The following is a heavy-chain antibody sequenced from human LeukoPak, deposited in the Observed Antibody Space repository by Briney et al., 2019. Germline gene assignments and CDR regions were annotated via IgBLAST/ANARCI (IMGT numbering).Heavy chain of an antibody. Sequence: SETLSLTCTVSGDSISSSSYYWGWIRQPPGKGLEWIGRIYYSGGTYYNPSLKSRVTISVATSKNQFSLKLNSVTAADTAVYYCASRKVYQGVVLFDYWGQGTLVTVSS. J-gene: IGHJ4*02. V-gene: IGHV4-39*01. CDR1: GDSISSSSYY. D-gene: IGHD2-15*01. CDR2: IYYSGGT. CDR3: ASRKVYQGVVLFDY.